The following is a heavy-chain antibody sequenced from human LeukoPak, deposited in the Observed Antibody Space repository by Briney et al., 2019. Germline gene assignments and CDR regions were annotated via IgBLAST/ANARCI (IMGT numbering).Heavy chain of an antibody. V-gene: IGHV4-59*08. CDR3: ARSPRFLEWLLGPYYYGTDV. CDR2: IYYSGST. CDR1: GGSISSYY. Sequence: KASETLSLTCTVSGGSISSYYWSWIRQPPGKGLEWIGYIYYSGSTNYNPSLKSRVTISVDTSKNQFSLKLSSVTAADTAVYYCARSPRFLEWLLGPYYYGTDVWGQGTTVTVSS. D-gene: IGHD3-3*01. J-gene: IGHJ6*02.